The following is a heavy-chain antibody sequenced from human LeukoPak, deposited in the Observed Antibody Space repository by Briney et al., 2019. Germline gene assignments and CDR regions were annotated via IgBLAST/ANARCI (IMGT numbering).Heavy chain of an antibody. CDR3: ARRGPVGTPKGGNYVDY. D-gene: IGHD2-21*02. CDR1: GYTFTSYD. CDR2: INPNSGGT. J-gene: IGHJ4*02. Sequence: ASVKVSCKASGYTFTSYDINWVRQATGQGLEWMGWINPNSGGTNYAQKFQGRVTLTRDTPINTAYMDLRGLRSDDTAVYYCARRGPVGTPKGGNYVDYWGQGTLVTVSS. V-gene: IGHV1-2*02.